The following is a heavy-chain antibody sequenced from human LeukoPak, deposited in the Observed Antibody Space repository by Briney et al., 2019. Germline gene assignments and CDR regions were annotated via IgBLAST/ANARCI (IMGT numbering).Heavy chain of an antibody. V-gene: IGHV1-69*05. CDR1: GGTFSSYA. CDR2: VIPIFGTA. Sequence: ASVKVSCKASGGTFSSYAISWVRQAPGQGLEWMGGVIPIFGTANYAQKFQGRVTITTDEYTSTAYMELSSLRSEDTAVYYCARAPFEYCSSTSCYLYYYYYYMDVWGKGTTVTVSS. D-gene: IGHD2-2*01. CDR3: ARAPFEYCSSTSCYLYYYYYYMDV. J-gene: IGHJ6*03.